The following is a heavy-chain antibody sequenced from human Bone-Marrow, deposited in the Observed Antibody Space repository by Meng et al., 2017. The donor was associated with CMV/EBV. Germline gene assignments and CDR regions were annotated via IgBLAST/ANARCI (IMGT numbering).Heavy chain of an antibody. V-gene: IGHV3-21*01. CDR2: ISSSSSYI. J-gene: IGHJ4*02. D-gene: IGHD3-22*01. CDR1: GFTFSSYS. CDR3: ARDAQYYYESSSWPKLFDY. Sequence: GGSLRLSCAASGFTFSSYSMNWVRQAPGKGLECVSSISSSSSYIYYADSVKGRFTISRDNAKNSLSLQMNCLRAEDTAVYYCARDAQYYYESSSWPKLFDYWGQGTLVTVSS.